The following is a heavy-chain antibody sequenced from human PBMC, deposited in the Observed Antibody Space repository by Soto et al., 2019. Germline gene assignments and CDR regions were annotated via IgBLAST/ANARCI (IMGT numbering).Heavy chain of an antibody. V-gene: IGHV4-39*01. Sequence: SETLSLTCSVSGDSINSDKYYWGGIRQPPGKGLEWIGSIYFRGNTYYNPSLQTRVTISVDKSKSQFSLKLNSVTAADTAVYYCARRHAIPLLCQGGDCFRRSEEYYYMDVWGKGTTVTVSS. CDR2: IYFRGNT. CDR1: GDSINSDKYY. CDR3: ARRHAIPLLCQGGDCFRRSEEYYYMDV. J-gene: IGHJ6*03. D-gene: IGHD2-21*01.